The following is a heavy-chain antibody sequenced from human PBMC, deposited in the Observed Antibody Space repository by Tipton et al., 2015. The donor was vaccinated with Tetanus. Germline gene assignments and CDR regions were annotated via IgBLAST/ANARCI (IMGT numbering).Heavy chain of an antibody. D-gene: IGHD6-6*01. CDR2: IYYSGST. CDR1: GGSISSSPFF. Sequence: LRLSCSVSGGSISSSPFFWNWIRQQPGKGPEWIGYIYYSGSTFYNPSFESRVTTSVDTAKNQFSLKMNSVTAADTAVYYCARDQGGGRVVRLNWFDPWGQGMLVTVSS. CDR3: ARDQGGGRVVRLNWFDP. V-gene: IGHV4-31*02. J-gene: IGHJ5*02.